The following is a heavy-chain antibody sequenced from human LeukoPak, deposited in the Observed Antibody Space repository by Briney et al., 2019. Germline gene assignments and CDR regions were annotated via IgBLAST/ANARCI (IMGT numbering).Heavy chain of an antibody. D-gene: IGHD1-1*01. CDR3: ARDYQLPSGPDVFDI. CDR2: ITAYDGDT. Sequence: ASVKVSCKASGFSFPSYGISWVRQAPGQGLEWIGWITAYDGDTNYAEKFEGRVTMATDTSTSTASMELWSPRSDDTAIYYCARDYQLPSGPDVFDIWGQGTVVTVSS. V-gene: IGHV1-18*01. CDR1: GFSFPSYG. J-gene: IGHJ3*02.